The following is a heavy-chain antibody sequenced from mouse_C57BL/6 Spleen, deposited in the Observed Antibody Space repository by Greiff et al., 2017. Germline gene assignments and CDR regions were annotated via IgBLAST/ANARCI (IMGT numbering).Heavy chain of an antibody. J-gene: IGHJ1*03. D-gene: IGHD2-3*01. CDR1: GYTFTDYY. CDR3: ARWIYDGYYGYFDV. Sequence: VQLQQSGPELVKPGASVKISCKASGYTFTDYYMNWVKQSHGKSLEWIGDINPNNGGTSYNQKFKGKAPLTVDKSSSTAYMELRSLTSEDSAVYYCARWIYDGYYGYFDVWGTGTTVTVSS. V-gene: IGHV1-26*01. CDR2: INPNNGGT.